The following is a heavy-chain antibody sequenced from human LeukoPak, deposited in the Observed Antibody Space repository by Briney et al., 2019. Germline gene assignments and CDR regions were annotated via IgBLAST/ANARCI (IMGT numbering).Heavy chain of an antibody. CDR2: IRSDGSDK. CDR3: AKTYSNSWYFDY. J-gene: IGHJ4*02. Sequence: PGGSLRLSCAASGFTFSAYGMHWVRQAPGKGLEWVAFIRSDGSDKQYGDSVKGRFTISRDNSKNILFLQMNSLRAEDTAVYYCAKTYSNSWYFDYWGQGTLVTVSS. D-gene: IGHD6-13*01. V-gene: IGHV3-30*02. CDR1: GFTFSAYG.